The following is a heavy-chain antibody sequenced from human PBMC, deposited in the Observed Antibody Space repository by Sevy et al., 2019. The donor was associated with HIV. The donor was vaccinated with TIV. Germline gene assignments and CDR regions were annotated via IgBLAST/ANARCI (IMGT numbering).Heavy chain of an antibody. CDR3: ESGHIVVVVAATPGYSFDY. Sequence: GGSLRLSCAASGFTFSSYAMHWVRQAPGKGLEWVAVISYDGSNKYYADSVKGRFTISRDNSKNTLYLQMNSLRAEDTAVYYCESGHIVVVVAATPGYSFDYWGQGTLVTVSS. D-gene: IGHD2-15*01. CDR2: ISYDGSNK. J-gene: IGHJ4*02. V-gene: IGHV3-30-3*01. CDR1: GFTFSSYA.